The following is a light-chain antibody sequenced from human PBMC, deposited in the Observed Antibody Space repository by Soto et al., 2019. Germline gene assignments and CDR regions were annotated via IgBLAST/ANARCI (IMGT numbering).Light chain of an antibody. CDR1: QSISSW. CDR3: QQADSFPT. Sequence: DIQMTQSPSSLSASVGDRVTITFRASQSISSWLVWYQQKPGKAPKLLIYAASSLQSGVPSRFSGSGSGTDFTLTISSLQPEDFATYYCQQADSFPTFGGGTKVDIK. V-gene: IGKV1-12*01. CDR2: AAS. J-gene: IGKJ4*01.